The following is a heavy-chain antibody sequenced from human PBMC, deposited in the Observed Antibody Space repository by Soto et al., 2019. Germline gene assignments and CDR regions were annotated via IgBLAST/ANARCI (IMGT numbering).Heavy chain of an antibody. Sequence: GASVKVSWKASVYTFTGYYMHWLRQAPGQGLEWMGWINPNSGGTNYAQKFQGRVTMTRDTSISTAYMELSRLRSDDTAVYYCARAVLFLRSYLGYWGQRTLVTVSS. CDR2: INPNSGGT. CDR1: VYTFTGYY. D-gene: IGHD3-16*02. CDR3: ARAVLFLRSYLGY. J-gene: IGHJ4*02. V-gene: IGHV1-2*02.